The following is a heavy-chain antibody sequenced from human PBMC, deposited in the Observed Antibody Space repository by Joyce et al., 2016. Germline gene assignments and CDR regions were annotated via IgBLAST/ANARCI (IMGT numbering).Heavy chain of an antibody. Sequence: EVQLVQSGAEVKKPGESLKISCKGSGYSFTNYGIGWVRQMPGKGLGWMGIVYPGDSDTRYRPSFQGQCNISAAKSISTAYRQWSSLKASDTAMYYCARHSYSNYAPPFDYWGQGTLVTVSS. CDR1: GYSFTNYG. V-gene: IGHV5-51*01. CDR3: ARHSYSNYAPPFDY. J-gene: IGHJ4*02. CDR2: VYPGDSDT. D-gene: IGHD4-11*01.